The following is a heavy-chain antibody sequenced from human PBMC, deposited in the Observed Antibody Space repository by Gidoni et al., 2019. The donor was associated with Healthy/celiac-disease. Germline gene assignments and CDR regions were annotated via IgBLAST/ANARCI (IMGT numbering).Heavy chain of an antibody. D-gene: IGHD6-19*01. J-gene: IGHJ5*02. V-gene: IGHV3-23*01. Sequence: EVQLLESGGGLVQPGGSLRLSCAASGFTFSSYAMSWVRTAPGKGLEWVSAISGRGGSTYYADAVKGRFTISRDNSKNTLYLQMNSLRAEDTAVYYCAKGSGAYNWFDPWGQGTLVTVSS. CDR1: GFTFSSYA. CDR2: ISGRGGST. CDR3: AKGSGAYNWFDP.